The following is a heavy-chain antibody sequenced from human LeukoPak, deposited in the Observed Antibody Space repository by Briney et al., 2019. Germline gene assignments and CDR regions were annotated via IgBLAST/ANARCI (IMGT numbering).Heavy chain of an antibody. CDR2: IISSSSTI. J-gene: IGHJ4*02. D-gene: IGHD4-17*01. Sequence: GGSLRLSCAASGFSFSSYWMAWVRQAPGKGLEWVSYIISSSSTISYADSVKGRFTISRDNAKNSLFLQMNSLRAEDTAVYYCAAYGDYHYWGQGTLVTVSS. CDR3: AAYGDYHY. CDR1: GFSFSSYW. V-gene: IGHV3-48*01.